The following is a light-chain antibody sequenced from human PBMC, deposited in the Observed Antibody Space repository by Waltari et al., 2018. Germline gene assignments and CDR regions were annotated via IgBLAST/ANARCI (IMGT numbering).Light chain of an antibody. CDR3: QQYSSGWT. Sequence: DIQMTQSPSTLSASVGDRVTITCPASQSITSTRNWLAWYQQRPGMAAKLLIYEGFSLVSGVPSRFSGSGSGTIFTLTISSLQPGDFATYYCQQYSSGWTFGQGTKVEIK. J-gene: IGKJ1*01. V-gene: IGKV1-5*03. CDR1: QSITSTRNW. CDR2: EGF.